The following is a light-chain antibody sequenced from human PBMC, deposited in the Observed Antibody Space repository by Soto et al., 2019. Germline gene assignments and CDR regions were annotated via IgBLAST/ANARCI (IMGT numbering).Light chain of an antibody. CDR2: GAS. CDR3: QQYGSWT. CDR1: QSISSNY. J-gene: IGKJ1*01. Sequence: EIVLTQSPGTLSVSPGERATLSCRASQSISSNYLAWYQQKPGQAPSLLIYGASSRATGIPDRFSGSGSGTDFTLTISRLEPEYSEIYYCQQYGSWTFGQGTKVEIK. V-gene: IGKV3-20*01.